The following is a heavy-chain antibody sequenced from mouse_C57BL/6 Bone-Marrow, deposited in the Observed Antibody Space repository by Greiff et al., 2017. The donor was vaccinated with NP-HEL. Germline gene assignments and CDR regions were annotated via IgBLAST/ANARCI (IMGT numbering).Heavy chain of an antibody. CDR2: ISSGGSYT. J-gene: IGHJ2*01. V-gene: IGHV5-6*01. CDR1: GFTFSSYG. Sequence: EVNLVESGGDLVKPGGSLKLSCAASGFTFSSYGMSWVRQTPDKRLEWVATISSGGSYTYYPASVKGRFTISRDNAKDTLYRQIGSLKSEDTTMYYCARVLYGSSYVGYYFDYWGQGTTLTVSS. CDR3: ARVLYGSSYVGYYFDY. D-gene: IGHD1-1*01.